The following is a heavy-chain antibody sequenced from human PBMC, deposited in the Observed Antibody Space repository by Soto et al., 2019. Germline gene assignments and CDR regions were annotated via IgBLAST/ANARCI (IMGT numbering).Heavy chain of an antibody. V-gene: IGHV4-59*13. CDR1: CGSISSYY. J-gene: IGHJ5*02. D-gene: IGHD1-26*01. Sequence: SETLSLTCTVSCGSISSYYWSWIRQPPGKGLEWIGYIYYSGSTNYNPSLKSRVTISVDTSKNQFSLKLSSVTAADTAVYYCARDRGAAVFFDWFDPWGQGTLVTVSS. CDR3: ARDRGAAVFFDWFDP. CDR2: IYYSGST.